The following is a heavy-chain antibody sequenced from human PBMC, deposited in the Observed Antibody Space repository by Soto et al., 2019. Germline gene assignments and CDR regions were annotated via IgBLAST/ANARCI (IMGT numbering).Heavy chain of an antibody. CDR1: GVIFCDYW. J-gene: IGHJ4*02. CDR2: INPDGSEK. V-gene: IGHV3-7*01. Sequence: PGGCLRLSCTASGVIFCDYWVSWVRQAPGKGPEWVANINPDGSEKYYVDSVRGRFAISRGNAKNSLYLQMNSLRVEDTAVYYCARDFTSFDYWGQGTLVTVSS. D-gene: IGHD3-16*01. CDR3: ARDFTSFDY.